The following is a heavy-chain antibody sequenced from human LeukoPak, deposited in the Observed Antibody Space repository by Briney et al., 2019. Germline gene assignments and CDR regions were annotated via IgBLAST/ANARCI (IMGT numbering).Heavy chain of an antibody. CDR3: ARRKAGDFWSGNYFDY. D-gene: IGHD3-3*01. V-gene: IGHV4-59*08. Sequence: SSETLSLTCTVSGGSIGSYYWSWIRQPPGKGLECIGYIYYSGSTNYNPSLKSRLAISVDTSKNQVALKLSSVTDADTAVYYCARRKAGDFWSGNYFDYWGQGTLVTVSS. CDR2: IYYSGST. CDR1: GGSIGSYY. J-gene: IGHJ4*02.